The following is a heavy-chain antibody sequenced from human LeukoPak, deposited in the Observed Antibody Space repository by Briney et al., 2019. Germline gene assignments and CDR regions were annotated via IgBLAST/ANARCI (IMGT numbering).Heavy chain of an antibody. CDR3: ARRNEYYYDPDAFDI. V-gene: IGHV4-4*07. CDR2: IYTSGST. J-gene: IGHJ3*02. CDR1: GGSISSYY. Sequence: PSETLSLTCTVSGGSISSYYWSWIRQPAGKGLEWIGRIYTSGSTNYNPSLKSRVTMSVDTSKNQFSLKLSSVTAADTAVYYCARRNEYYYDPDAFDIWGQGTMVTVSS. D-gene: IGHD3-22*01.